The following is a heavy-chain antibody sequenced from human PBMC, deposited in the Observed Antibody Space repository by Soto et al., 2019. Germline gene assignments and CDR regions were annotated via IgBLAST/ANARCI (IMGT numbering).Heavy chain of an antibody. CDR3: AKDKPAAGSQWLVPI. CDR1: EFTFSTYA. Sequence: EVQLLESGGGLVQPGGSLRLSCAASEFTFSTYAMSWVRQAPGKGLEWVSAISGSGDTTYYADSVKGRFTISRDTSKNTLYLQLNSLGAEDTAVYYCAKDKPAAGSQWLVPIWGRGTLVTVSS. CDR2: ISGSGDTT. D-gene: IGHD6-19*01. V-gene: IGHV3-23*01. J-gene: IGHJ4*02.